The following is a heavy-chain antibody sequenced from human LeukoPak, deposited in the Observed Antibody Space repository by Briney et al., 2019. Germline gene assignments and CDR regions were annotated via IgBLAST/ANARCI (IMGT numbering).Heavy chain of an antibody. V-gene: IGHV1-18*01. Sequence: ASVKVSCKASGYNFISFGASWVRQAPGQGLEWMGWISTYTGITHYAEKFQGRVTMTADTSTATAYMELKSLTYDDTAIYYCARDSDYGGTGYGDWLDPWGQGALVIVSS. CDR3: ARDSDYGGTGYGDWLDP. CDR2: ISTYTGIT. J-gene: IGHJ5*02. CDR1: GYNFISFG. D-gene: IGHD4-23*01.